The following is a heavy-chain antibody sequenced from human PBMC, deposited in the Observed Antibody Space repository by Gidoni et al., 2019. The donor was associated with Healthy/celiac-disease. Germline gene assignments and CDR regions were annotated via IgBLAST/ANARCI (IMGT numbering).Heavy chain of an antibody. Sequence: LEWVSSISSSSSYIYYADSVKGRFTISRDNAKNSLYLQMNSLRAEDTAVYYCASSGYCSGGSCYGPYYYGMDVWGQGTTVTVSS. J-gene: IGHJ6*02. CDR2: ISSSSSYI. CDR3: ASSGYCSGGSCYGPYYYGMDV. V-gene: IGHV3-21*01. D-gene: IGHD2-15*01.